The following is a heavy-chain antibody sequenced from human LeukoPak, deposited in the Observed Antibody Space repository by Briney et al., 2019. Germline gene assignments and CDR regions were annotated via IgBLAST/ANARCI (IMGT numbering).Heavy chain of an antibody. Sequence: SETLSLTCAVYGGSFSGYYWSWIRQPPGKGLEWIGEINHSGSTNYNPSLKSRVTISVDTSKNQFSLKLSSVTAADTAVYYCARVPYYDFWSGYSQGLYYFDYWGQGTPVTVSS. CDR1: GGSFSGYY. CDR3: ARVPYYDFWSGYSQGLYYFDY. J-gene: IGHJ4*02. CDR2: INHSGST. D-gene: IGHD3-3*01. V-gene: IGHV4-34*01.